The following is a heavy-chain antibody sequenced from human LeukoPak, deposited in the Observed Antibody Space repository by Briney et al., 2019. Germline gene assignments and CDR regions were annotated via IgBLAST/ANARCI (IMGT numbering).Heavy chain of an antibody. CDR2: IWYDGSNK. CDR1: GFTFSSYG. D-gene: IGHD6-6*01. V-gene: IGHV3-33*01. CDR3: AREEYSSTAFDY. J-gene: IGHJ4*02. Sequence: GGSLRLSCAASGFTFSSYGMHWVRQAPGKGLEWVAVIWYDGSNKCYADSVKGRFTISRDNSKNTLYLQMNSLRAEDTAVYYCAREEYSSTAFDYWGQGTLVTVSS.